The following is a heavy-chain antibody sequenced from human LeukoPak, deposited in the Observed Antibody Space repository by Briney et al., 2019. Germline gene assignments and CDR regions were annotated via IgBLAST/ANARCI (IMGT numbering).Heavy chain of an antibody. CDR3: ARDLLGYSYDAYYFDF. CDR1: AFTFSSYA. V-gene: IGHV3-30-3*01. CDR2: ISYDGSNK. Sequence: SGRSLTLSCAASAFTFSSYAMYWVRQAPGKGLEWVVVISYDGSNKYYADSVKGRFTISRDNSKNTLYLQMNSLRAEDTAVYYCARDLLGYSYDAYYFDFWGQGTLVTVSS. D-gene: IGHD5-18*01. J-gene: IGHJ4*02.